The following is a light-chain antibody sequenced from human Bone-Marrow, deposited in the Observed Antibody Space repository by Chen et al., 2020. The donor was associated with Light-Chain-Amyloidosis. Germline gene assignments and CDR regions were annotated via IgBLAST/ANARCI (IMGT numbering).Light chain of an antibody. J-gene: IGKJ4*01. Sequence: ELVLTQSPGPLSLSPGEGANLSCRASQTIRSNYFTWYQPQFGPAPRLLIYGSSSRAPGIPDRCTGSGSGTDFTLTINRLEPEDFAMYDGQQYGTSPLTVGGGTKVEIK. V-gene: IGKV3-20*01. CDR3: QQYGTSPLT. CDR2: GSS. CDR1: QTIRSNY.